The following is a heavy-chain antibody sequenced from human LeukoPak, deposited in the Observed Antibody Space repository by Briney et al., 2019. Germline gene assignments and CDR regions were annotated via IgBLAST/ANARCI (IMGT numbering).Heavy chain of an antibody. CDR3: ARLADYDSSGYFDY. CDR1: RFTFSDYY. V-gene: IGHV3-7*01. CDR2: IRQDGSEK. Sequence: GGSLRLSCAASRFTFSDYYMSWVRQAPGKGLEWVANIRQDGSEKYYVASVRGRFTISRDNAKNSLYLQMNSLRGEDTAVYYCARLADYDSSGYFDYWGQGTLVTVSS. J-gene: IGHJ4*02. D-gene: IGHD3-22*01.